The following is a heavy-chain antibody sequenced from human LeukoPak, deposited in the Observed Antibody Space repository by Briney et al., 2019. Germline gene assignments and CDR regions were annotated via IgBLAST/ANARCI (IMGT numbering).Heavy chain of an antibody. CDR3: ATISIVGATSFDY. V-gene: IGHV3-7*01. CDR2: IKQDGSEK. D-gene: IGHD1-26*01. CDR1: GFTFSRYW. Sequence: GGSLRLSCAASGFTFSRYWMSWVRQAPGKGLEWVANIKQDGSEKYYVDSVKGRFTISRDNAKNSLYLQMNSLRAEDTAVYYCATISIVGATSFDYWGQGTLVTVSS. J-gene: IGHJ4*02.